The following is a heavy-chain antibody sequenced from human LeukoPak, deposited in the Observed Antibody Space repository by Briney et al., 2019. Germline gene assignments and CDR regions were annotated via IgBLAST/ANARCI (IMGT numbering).Heavy chain of an antibody. V-gene: IGHV3-74*01. CDR3: ARGGNPYYFDY. Sequence: GGSLRLSCAASGFTFSSYSMNWVRQAPGKGLVWVSRINTDGSSTSYADSVKGRFTISRDNAKNTLYLQMNSLRAEDTAVYYCARGGNPYYFDYWGQGTLVTVSS. J-gene: IGHJ4*02. CDR1: GFTFSSYS. CDR2: INTDGSST. D-gene: IGHD6-25*01.